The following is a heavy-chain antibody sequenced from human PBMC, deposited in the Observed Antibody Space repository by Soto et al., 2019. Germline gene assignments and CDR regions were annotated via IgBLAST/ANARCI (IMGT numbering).Heavy chain of an antibody. V-gene: IGHV3-48*03. J-gene: IGHJ5*02. CDR2: ISHSGETL. CDR1: GFPFSSYE. Sequence: PGGSLRLSCTTSGFPFSSYEMNWVRQAPGKGLEWVSYISHSGETLSYADSVKGRFTISRDKAKDSLYLQMNSLKVADTAIYYRARDFDLDTWGRGTLVTVSS. CDR3: ARDFDLDT. D-gene: IGHD3-9*01.